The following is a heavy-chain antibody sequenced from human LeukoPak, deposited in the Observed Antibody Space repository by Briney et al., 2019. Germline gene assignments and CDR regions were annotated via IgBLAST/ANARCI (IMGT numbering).Heavy chain of an antibody. CDR1: GYTFTSYD. D-gene: IGHD2-15*01. CDR3: ARGGAHCSGGSCYSENYYMDV. J-gene: IGHJ6*03. CDR2: MNPNSGNT. V-gene: IGHV1-8*01. Sequence: ASVKVSCKASGYTFTSYDINWVRQATGQGLEWMGWMNPNSGNTGYAQKFQGRVTMTRNTSISTAYMELSSLRSEDTALYYCARGGAHCSGGSCYSENYYMDVWGKGTTVTVSS.